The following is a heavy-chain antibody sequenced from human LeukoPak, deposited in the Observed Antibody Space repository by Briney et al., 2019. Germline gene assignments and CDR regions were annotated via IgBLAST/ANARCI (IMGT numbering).Heavy chain of an antibody. D-gene: IGHD2-2*01. Sequence: ASVKVSCKASGYTFTSYDINWVRQATGQGLEWMGRIIPILGIANYAQKFQGRVTITADKSTSTAYMELSSLRSEDTAVYYCARDHCSSTSCYGENWFDPWGQGTLVTVSS. CDR3: ARDHCSSTSCYGENWFDP. V-gene: IGHV1-69*04. CDR2: IIPILGIA. CDR1: GYTFTSYD. J-gene: IGHJ5*02.